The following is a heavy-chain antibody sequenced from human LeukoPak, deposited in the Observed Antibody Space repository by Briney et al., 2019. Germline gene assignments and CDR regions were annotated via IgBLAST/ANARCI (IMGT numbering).Heavy chain of an antibody. CDR1: GGSFSGYY. V-gene: IGHV4-34*01. D-gene: IGHD6-19*01. CDR3: AGERGEEYSSGWYKRNYFDN. CDR2: INHSGST. Sequence: SETLSLTCAVYGGSFSGYYWSWIRQPPGKGLEWIGEINHSGSTNYNPSLKSRVTISVDTSKNQFSLKLSSVAAADTAVYYCAGERGEEYSSGWYKRNYFDNWGQGIRVTVSS. J-gene: IGHJ4*02.